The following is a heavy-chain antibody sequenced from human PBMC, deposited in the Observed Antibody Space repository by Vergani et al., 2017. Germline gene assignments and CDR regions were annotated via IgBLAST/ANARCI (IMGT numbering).Heavy chain of an antibody. V-gene: IGHV3-21*01. J-gene: IGHJ4*02. Sequence: EVQLVESGGGLVKPGGSLRLSCAASGFTFSSYSMNWVRQAPGKGLEWVSSISSSSSYIYYADSVKGRFTISRDNAKNSLYLQMNSLRAEDTAVYYCARGLSPYYDYVWGSYRYTAGFDYWGQGTLVTVSS. CDR3: ARGLSPYYDYVWGSYRYTAGFDY. CDR1: GFTFSSYS. CDR2: ISSSSSYI. D-gene: IGHD3-16*02.